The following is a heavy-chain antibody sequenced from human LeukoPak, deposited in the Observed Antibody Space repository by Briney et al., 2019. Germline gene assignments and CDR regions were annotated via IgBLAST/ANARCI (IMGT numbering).Heavy chain of an antibody. CDR1: GDTFSTYA. CDR2: IIPIIGVT. CDR3: AREALYDGLTAYVFNI. Sequence: ASVKVSCKASGDTFSTYAMNWVRQAPGQGLEWMGRIIPIIGVTTYAQKFQGRVTIIADKSTDTAYLELSSLRSEDTAVYYYAREALYDGLTAYVFNIWGKGTLVTVSS. V-gene: IGHV1-69*04. J-gene: IGHJ3*02. D-gene: IGHD3-9*01.